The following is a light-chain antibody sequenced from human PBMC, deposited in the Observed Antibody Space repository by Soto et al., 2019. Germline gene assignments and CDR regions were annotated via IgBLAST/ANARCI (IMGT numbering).Light chain of an antibody. CDR2: DAS. CDR3: QQSYNVHSWT. J-gene: IGKJ1*01. CDR1: QSVSSSY. Sequence: EIELTQSPGTLSLSPGEIATLSCRASQSVSSSYLAWYQQKPGQAPRLLIYDASNRATGIPARFSGSGSGTDFTLTISSLQPEDFASYYCQQSYNVHSWTFGQGTKVDIK. V-gene: IGKV3D-20*02.